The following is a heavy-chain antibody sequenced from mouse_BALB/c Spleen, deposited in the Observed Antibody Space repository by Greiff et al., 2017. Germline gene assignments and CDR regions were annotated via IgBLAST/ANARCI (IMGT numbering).Heavy chain of an antibody. D-gene: IGHD2-3*01. J-gene: IGHJ4*01. CDR2: ILPGSGST. V-gene: IGHV1-9*01. CDR3: ARSSIYDGYWGYAMDD. Sequence: VKLQQSGAELMKPGASVKISCKATGYTFSSYWIEWVKQRPGHGLEWIGEILPGSGSTNYNEKFKGKATFTADTSSNTAYMQLSSLTSEDSAVYYCARSSIYDGYWGYAMDDWGQGTSVTVSS. CDR1: GYTFSSYW.